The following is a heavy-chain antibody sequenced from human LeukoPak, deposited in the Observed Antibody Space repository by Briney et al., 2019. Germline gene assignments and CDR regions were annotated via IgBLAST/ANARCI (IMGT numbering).Heavy chain of an antibody. CDR2: INPSGGST. CDR1: GYTFTSYY. Sequence: ASVKVSCKASGYTFTSYYMHWVRQAPGQGLEWMGIINPSGGSTSYAQKFQGRATMTRDMSTSTVYMELSSLRSEDTAVYYCARDGVVVVAATAPFDYWGQGTLVTVSS. J-gene: IGHJ4*02. CDR3: ARDGVVVVAATAPFDY. V-gene: IGHV1-46*01. D-gene: IGHD2-15*01.